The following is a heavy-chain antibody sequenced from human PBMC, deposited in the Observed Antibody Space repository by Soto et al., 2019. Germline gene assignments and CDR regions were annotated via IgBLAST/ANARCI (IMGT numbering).Heavy chain of an antibody. CDR1: CGSIGRYY. CDR2: IYDSENT. D-gene: IGHD6-6*01. CDR3: ARHEKGSSFDH. J-gene: IGHJ4*02. V-gene: IGHV4-59*08. Sequence: ETLSLTCSVSCGSIGRYYWSLIRQSPGKGLEWIGFIYDSENTNYNPSLKSRVTISGDTSKNQLSLTLSSVTAADTAIYYCARHEKGSSFDHWGQGALVTVSS.